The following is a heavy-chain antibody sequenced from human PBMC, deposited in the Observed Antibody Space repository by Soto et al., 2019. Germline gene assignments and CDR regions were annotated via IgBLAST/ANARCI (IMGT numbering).Heavy chain of an antibody. CDR3: ARDLGDTAMYYYYYGMDV. J-gene: IGHJ6*02. D-gene: IGHD5-18*01. CDR2: ISSSSSYI. CDR1: GFTFSSYS. V-gene: IGHV3-21*01. Sequence: GGSLRLSCAASGFTFSSYSMNWVRQAPGKGLEWDSSISSSSSYIYYADSVKGRFTISRDNAKNSLYLQMNSLRAEDTAVYYCARDLGDTAMYYYYYGMDVWGQGTTVTVSS.